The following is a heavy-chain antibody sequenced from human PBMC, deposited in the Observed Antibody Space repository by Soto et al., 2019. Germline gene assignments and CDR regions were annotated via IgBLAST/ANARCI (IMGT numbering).Heavy chain of an antibody. V-gene: IGHV3-66*01. J-gene: IGHJ1*01. CDR3: ARAMVRGLYPEYFQH. D-gene: IGHD3-10*01. Sequence: EVQLVESGGGLVQPGGSLRLSCAASGFTVSSNYMSWVRQAPGKGLEWVSVIYSGCSTYYADSVKGRFTISRDNAKNTLDRQMNSLRAEDTAVYYCARAMVRGLYPEYFQHWGQGTLVTVSS. CDR1: GFTVSSNY. CDR2: IYSGCST.